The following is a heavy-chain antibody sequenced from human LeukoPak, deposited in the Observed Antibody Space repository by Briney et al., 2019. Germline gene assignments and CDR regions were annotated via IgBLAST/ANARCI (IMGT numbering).Heavy chain of an antibody. D-gene: IGHD3-3*01. J-gene: IGHJ4*02. CDR3: ARDRAGGLRFLEWLSAFDY. CDR2: IYYSGST. Sequence: SETLSLTCAVYGGSFSGYYWGWIRQPPGKGLEWIGSIYYSGSTYYNPSLKSRVIISVDTSKNQFSLKLSSVTAADTAVYYCARDRAGGLRFLEWLSAFDYWGQGTLVTVSS. CDR1: GGSFSGYY. V-gene: IGHV4-34*01.